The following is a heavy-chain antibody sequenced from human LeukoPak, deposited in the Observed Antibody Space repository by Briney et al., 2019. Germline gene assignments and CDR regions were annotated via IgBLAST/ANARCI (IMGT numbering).Heavy chain of an antibody. D-gene: IGHD2-15*01. V-gene: IGHV3-23*01. CDR1: GFTFSNYA. Sequence: PGGSLRLSCAVSGFTFSNYAMSWVRQAPGKGLDWVSAISDSGGATNCADSVKGRFTISRDNSKNTLYLQMNSLRAEDTAVYYCAKRSCSGGSCNFDYWGQGTLVTVSS. CDR2: ISDSGGAT. J-gene: IGHJ4*02. CDR3: AKRSCSGGSCNFDY.